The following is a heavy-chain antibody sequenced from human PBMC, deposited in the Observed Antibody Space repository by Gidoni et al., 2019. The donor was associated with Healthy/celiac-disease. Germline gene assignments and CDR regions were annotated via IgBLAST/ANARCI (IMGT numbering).Heavy chain of an antibody. CDR1: GFPFSSHG. V-gene: IGHV3-33*01. CDR2: IWYDGSNK. D-gene: IGHD3-16*02. Sequence: QVQLVESGGGVVQPGRSLRLSCAASGFPFSSHGMHWVRQAPGKGLEWVAVIWYDGSNKYYADSVKGRFTISRDNSKNTLYLQMNSLRAEDTAVYYCAREVFVSDALLSEQGYYYYGMDVWGQGTTVTVSS. CDR3: AREVFVSDALLSEQGYYYYGMDV. J-gene: IGHJ6*02.